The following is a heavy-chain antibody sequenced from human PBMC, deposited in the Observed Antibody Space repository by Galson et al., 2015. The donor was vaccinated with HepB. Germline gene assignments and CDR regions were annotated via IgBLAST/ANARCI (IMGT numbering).Heavy chain of an antibody. V-gene: IGHV3-48*01. D-gene: IGHD2-2*01. CDR1: GFTFSSYS. J-gene: IGHJ4*02. CDR2: ISSSSSTI. Sequence: SLRLSCAASGFTFSSYSMNWVRQAPGKGLEWVSYISSSSSTIYYADSVKGRFTISRDNAKNSLYLQMNSLRAEGTAVYYCAREDHLPGVLGDIVVVPAAYFDYWGQGTLVTVSS. CDR3: AREDHLPGVLGDIVVVPAAYFDY.